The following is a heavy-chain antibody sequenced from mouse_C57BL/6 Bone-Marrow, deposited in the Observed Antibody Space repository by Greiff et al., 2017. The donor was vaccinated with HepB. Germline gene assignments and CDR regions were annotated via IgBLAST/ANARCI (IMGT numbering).Heavy chain of an antibody. CDR3: ARDPYYSNYPYWYFDV. V-gene: IGHV5-4*01. CDR2: ISDGGSYT. J-gene: IGHJ1*03. D-gene: IGHD2-5*01. Sequence: EVKLVESGGGLVKPGGSLKLSCAASGFTFSSYAMSWVRQTPEKRLEWVATISDGGSYTYYPDNVKGRFTISRDNAKNNLYLQMSHLKSEDTAMYYCARDPYYSNYPYWYFDVWGTGTTVTVSS. CDR1: GFTFSSYA.